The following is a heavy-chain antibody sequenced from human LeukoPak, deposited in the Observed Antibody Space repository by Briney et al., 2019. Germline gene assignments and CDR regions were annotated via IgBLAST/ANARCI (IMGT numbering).Heavy chain of an antibody. D-gene: IGHD6-13*01. V-gene: IGHV3-53*01. Sequence: PGGSLRLSRAASGFTVSSNYMSWVRQAPGKGLEWVSVIYSGGSTYYADSVKGRFTLSRDNSRNTLYLQMNSLKTEDTAVYYCTTDNELVDYWGQGTLVTVSS. CDR2: IYSGGST. CDR1: GFTVSSNY. J-gene: IGHJ4*02. CDR3: TTDNELVDY.